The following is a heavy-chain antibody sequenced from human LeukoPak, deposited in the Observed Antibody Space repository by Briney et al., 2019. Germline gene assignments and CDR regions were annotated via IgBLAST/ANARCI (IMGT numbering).Heavy chain of an antibody. J-gene: IGHJ4*02. CDR1: GFTVSNTY. D-gene: IGHD3-22*01. CDR2: IYSGGGT. CDR3: ATDRERDPSVYYLV. Sequence: GGSLRLSCAASGFTVSNTYMGWVRQAPGKGLEWVSLIYSGGGTYSADSVKGRFTISRDNSKNTLFLQISSLRAEDSAVYYCATDRERDPSVYYLVGGQGTLITVCS. V-gene: IGHV3-53*01.